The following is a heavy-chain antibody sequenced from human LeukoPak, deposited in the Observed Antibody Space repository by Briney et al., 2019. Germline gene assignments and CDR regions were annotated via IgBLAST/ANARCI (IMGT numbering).Heavy chain of an antibody. CDR2: VYSDGKT. D-gene: IGHD1-26*01. CDR3: ARAEEVGAL. Sequence: GLEWVSVVYSDGKTCYADAVKGRFTISKDSSRNTLYLQMNSLRAEDTAVYYCARAEEVGALWGQGTLVTVSS. J-gene: IGHJ4*02. V-gene: IGHV3-53*01.